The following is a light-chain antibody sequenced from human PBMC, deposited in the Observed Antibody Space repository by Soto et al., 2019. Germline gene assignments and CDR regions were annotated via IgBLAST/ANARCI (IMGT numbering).Light chain of an antibody. J-gene: IGKJ1*01. Sequence: DIQMTQSPSTLSASAGDTVTITCRASQSISTFLAWYQQKPGKAPNLLLFDASSLKSGVPSRFSGSGSGTEFTLTISGLQPDDFANYYCQQYDSYSWTFGQGTKVEIK. V-gene: IGKV1-5*01. CDR3: QQYDSYSWT. CDR2: DAS. CDR1: QSISTF.